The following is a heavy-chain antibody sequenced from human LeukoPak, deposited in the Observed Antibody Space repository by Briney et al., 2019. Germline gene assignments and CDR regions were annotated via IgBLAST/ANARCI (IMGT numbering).Heavy chain of an antibody. V-gene: IGHV3-48*04. CDR3: AREEDCSGGRCEPDGFDI. CDR2: ISSSSSTI. Sequence: PGGSLRLSCAGSGFTFRSYSMNWVRQAPGEGLEWVSYISSSSSTIFYADSVKGRFTISRDNAKNSLYLQMNSLRAEDTAVYYCAREEDCSGGRCEPDGFDIWGQGTMVTVSS. CDR1: GFTFRSYS. D-gene: IGHD2-15*01. J-gene: IGHJ3*02.